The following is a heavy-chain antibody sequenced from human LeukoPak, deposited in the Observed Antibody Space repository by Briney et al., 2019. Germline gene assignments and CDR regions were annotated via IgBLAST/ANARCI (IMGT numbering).Heavy chain of an antibody. V-gene: IGHV1-8*02. CDR2: MNPNTGNT. CDR3: VREGNELLSKNFDY. D-gene: IGHD2-21*02. Sequence: ASVKVSCKASGYTFTNYDINWVRQATGQGLEWIGWMNPNTGNTGYARKFRGRVTMTRSTSMSTAYMELSSLTSEDTAVYYCVREGNELLSKNFDYWGQGTLVTVSS. J-gene: IGHJ4*02. CDR1: GYTFTNYD.